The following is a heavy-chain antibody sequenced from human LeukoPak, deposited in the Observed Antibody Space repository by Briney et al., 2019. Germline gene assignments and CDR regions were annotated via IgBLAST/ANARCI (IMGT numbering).Heavy chain of an antibody. J-gene: IGHJ4*02. CDR3: AKSAYYYDSSGYYDY. CDR2: ISGSGGST. D-gene: IGHD3-22*01. V-gene: IGHV3-23*01. Sequence: GGSLRLSCAASGFTFNNHDMTWVRQAPGKGLEWVSAISGSGGSTYYADSVKGRFTISRDNSKNTLYLQMNSLRAEDTAVYYCAKSAYYYDSSGYYDYWGQGTLVTVSS. CDR1: GFTFNNHD.